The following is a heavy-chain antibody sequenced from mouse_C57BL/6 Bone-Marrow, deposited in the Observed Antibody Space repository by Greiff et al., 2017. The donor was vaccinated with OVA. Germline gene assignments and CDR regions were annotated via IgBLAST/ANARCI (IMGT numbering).Heavy chain of an antibody. CDR1: GYTFTSYW. CDR2: IDPSDSYT. Sequence: QVQLQQPGAELVKPGASVKLSCKASGYTFTSYWLQWVKQRPGQGLEWIGEIDPSDSYTNSNQKFKGKATLTVDTSSSTAYMKLSSLTSEDSAVYYCARPPPAYYSNPYAMDYWGQGTSVTVSS. D-gene: IGHD2-5*01. CDR3: ARPPPAYYSNPYAMDY. V-gene: IGHV1-50*01. J-gene: IGHJ4*01.